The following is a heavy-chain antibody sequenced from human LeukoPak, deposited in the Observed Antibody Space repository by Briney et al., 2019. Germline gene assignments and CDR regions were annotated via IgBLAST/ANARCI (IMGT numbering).Heavy chain of an antibody. J-gene: IGHJ4*02. D-gene: IGHD3-22*01. CDR2: IYSGGST. V-gene: IGHV3-53*01. CDR3: ASEVFLPYDSSGYYGY. Sequence: GGYLRLSCAASGFTVSSNYMSWVRQAPGKGLEWVSVIYSGGSTYYADSVKGRFTISRDNSKNTLYLQMNSLRAEDTAVYYCASEVFLPYDSSGYYGYWGQGTLVTVPS. CDR1: GFTVSSNY.